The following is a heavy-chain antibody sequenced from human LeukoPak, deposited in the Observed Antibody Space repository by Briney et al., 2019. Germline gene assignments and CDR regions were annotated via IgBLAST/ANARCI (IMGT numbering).Heavy chain of an antibody. D-gene: IGHD1/OR15-1a*01. Sequence: GGSLRLSCAASGFTFSSHAMSWVRQAPGKRLEWVSLVSLSDNIFYADSVKGRFTISRDNSKSTVHLQMDSLRVDDTAVYYCAKVATPNTLDALDIWGQGTLVTVSS. V-gene: IGHV3-23*01. CDR1: GFTFSSHA. CDR3: AKVATPNTLDALDI. CDR2: VSLSDNI. J-gene: IGHJ3*02.